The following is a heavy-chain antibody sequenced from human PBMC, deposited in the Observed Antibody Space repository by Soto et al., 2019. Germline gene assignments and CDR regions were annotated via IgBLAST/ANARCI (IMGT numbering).Heavy chain of an antibody. V-gene: IGHV1-69*13. CDR3: ASWHYDSSGYFDY. D-gene: IGHD3-22*01. Sequence: SVKVSCKASGGTFSSYAISWVRQAPGQGLEWMGGIIPIFGTANYAQKFQGRVTITADESTSTAYMELSSLRSEDTAVYYCASWHYDSSGYFDYWGQGTLVTVSS. CDR2: IIPIFGTA. J-gene: IGHJ4*02. CDR1: GGTFSSYA.